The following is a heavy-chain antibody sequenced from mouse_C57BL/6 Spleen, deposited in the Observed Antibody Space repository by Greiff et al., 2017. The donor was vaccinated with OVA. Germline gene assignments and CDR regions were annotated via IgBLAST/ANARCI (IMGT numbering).Heavy chain of an antibody. V-gene: IGHV5-17*01. CDR2: ISSGSSTI. D-gene: IGHD1-1*01. CDR1: GFTFSDYG. CDR3: ARERGYYYGSSLDV. Sequence: EVKLMESGGGLVKPGGSLKLSCAASGFTFSDYGMHWVRPAPATGLEWVVYISSGSSTIDYAATVKGRFTISGDTAKNTLFLQMTSLRSEDTAMYYCARERGYYYGSSLDVWGTGTTVTVSS. J-gene: IGHJ1*03.